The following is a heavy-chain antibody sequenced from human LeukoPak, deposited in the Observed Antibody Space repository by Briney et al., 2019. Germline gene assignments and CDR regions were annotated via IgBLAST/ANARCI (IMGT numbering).Heavy chain of an antibody. Sequence: PGGSLRLSCAASGFTFSSYWMHWVRQAPGKGLVWVSRINTDGSSTSYADSVKGRFTISRDNAKNTLHLQMNSLRAEDTAVYYCARYDFWSGYATDYWGQGTLVTVSS. CDR3: ARYDFWSGYATDY. J-gene: IGHJ4*02. V-gene: IGHV3-74*01. CDR2: INTDGSST. CDR1: GFTFSSYW. D-gene: IGHD3-3*01.